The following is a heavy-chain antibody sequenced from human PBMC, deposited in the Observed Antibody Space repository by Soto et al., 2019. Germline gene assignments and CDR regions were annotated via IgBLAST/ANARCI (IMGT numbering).Heavy chain of an antibody. D-gene: IGHD2-2*01. CDR1: GFSYGDYA. Sequence: PGGSLRLSCAASGFSYGDYAMHWVRQAAGKGLEWVSGINWNSGSIGYADSVKGRFTISRDNAKNSLYLQMNSLRAEDTALYFCAKGSTGTATAGINYWGQGTLVTVYS. J-gene: IGHJ4*02. V-gene: IGHV3-9*01. CDR2: INWNSGSI. CDR3: AKGSTGTATAGINY.